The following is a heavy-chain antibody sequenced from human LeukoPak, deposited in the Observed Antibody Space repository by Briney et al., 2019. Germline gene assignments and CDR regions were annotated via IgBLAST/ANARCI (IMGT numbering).Heavy chain of an antibody. CDR1: GFTFSSYG. D-gene: IGHD2-21*02. Sequence: PGGSLRLSCAASGFTFSSYGMHWVRQAPGKGLEWVAFIRYDGSNKYYADSVKGRFTISRDNSKNTLYLQMNSLRAEDTAVYYCAKDYDGDSTYYYYYMDVWGKGTTVTVSS. V-gene: IGHV3-30*02. CDR2: IRYDGSNK. CDR3: AKDYDGDSTYYYYYMDV. J-gene: IGHJ6*03.